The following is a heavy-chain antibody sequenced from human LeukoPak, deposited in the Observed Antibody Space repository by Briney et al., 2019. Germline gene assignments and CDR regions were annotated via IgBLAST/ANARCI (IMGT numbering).Heavy chain of an antibody. CDR2: ICNSGGT. V-gene: IGHV4-4*09. CDR1: GDSISTYY. Sequence: SETLSLTCTVSGDSISTYYWSWIRQPPGKGLEWIGCICNSGGTNYNPSLKSRVTISVDTSKNQFSLNLSSVTAADTAVYYYAKTGRPNNSGWYRWFDPWGQGTLATVSS. D-gene: IGHD6-19*01. J-gene: IGHJ5*02. CDR3: AKTGRPNNSGWYRWFDP.